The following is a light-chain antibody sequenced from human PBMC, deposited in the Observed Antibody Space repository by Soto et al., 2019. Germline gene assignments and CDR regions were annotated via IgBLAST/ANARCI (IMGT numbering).Light chain of an antibody. CDR3: CSYAGSYTGV. V-gene: IGLV2-11*01. CDR2: DVS. Sequence: QSALTQPRSVSGSPGQSVTISCTGTSSDVGGYNYVSWYQRHPGEAPTLIIYDVSKRPSGVPDRFSGSKSDNTASLTISGLQAEDEADYYCCSYAGSYTGVFGGGTKLTVL. J-gene: IGLJ2*01. CDR1: SSDVGGYNY.